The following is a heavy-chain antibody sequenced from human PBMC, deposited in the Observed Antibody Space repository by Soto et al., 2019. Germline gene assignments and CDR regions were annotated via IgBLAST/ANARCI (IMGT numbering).Heavy chain of an antibody. CDR3: ARGTPAWAAARHNWFDP. J-gene: IGHJ5*02. CDR1: GYTFTGYY. CDR2: INPNSGGT. Sequence: QVQLVQSGAEVKKPGASVKVSCKASGYTFTGYYMHWVRQAPGQGLEWMGWINPNSGGTNYAQKFQGRVTMTRDTSISTAYMELSRLRSDDTAVYYCARGTPAWAAARHNWFDPWGQGTLVTVSS. D-gene: IGHD6-6*01. V-gene: IGHV1-2*02.